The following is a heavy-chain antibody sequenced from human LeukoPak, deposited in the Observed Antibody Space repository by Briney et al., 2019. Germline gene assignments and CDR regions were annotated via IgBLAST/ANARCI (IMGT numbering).Heavy chain of an antibody. D-gene: IGHD5-24*01. CDR3: AKEGLRDGYNED. J-gene: IGHJ4*02. CDR2: ISYDGSNK. Sequence: GGSLRLSCAASGFTFSSYWMSWVRQAPGKGLEWVAVISYDGSNKYYADSVKGRFTISRDNSKNTLYLQMNSLRAEDTAVYYCAKEGLRDGYNEDWGQGTLVTVSS. V-gene: IGHV3-30*18. CDR1: GFTFSSYW.